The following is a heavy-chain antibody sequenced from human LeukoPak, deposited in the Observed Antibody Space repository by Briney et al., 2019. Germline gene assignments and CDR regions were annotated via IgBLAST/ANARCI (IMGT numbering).Heavy chain of an antibody. CDR1: GFTFSSYA. V-gene: IGHV3-64*01. CDR3: ARVISHTAGRAFDI. D-gene: IGHD5-18*01. J-gene: IGHJ3*02. Sequence: GGSLRLSCAASGFTFSSYAMHWVRQAPGKGLEYVSAISSNGGSTYYANSVKGRFTISRDNSKNTLYLQMGSLGAGDMAVYYCARVISHTAGRAFDIWGQGTMVTVSS. CDR2: ISSNGGST.